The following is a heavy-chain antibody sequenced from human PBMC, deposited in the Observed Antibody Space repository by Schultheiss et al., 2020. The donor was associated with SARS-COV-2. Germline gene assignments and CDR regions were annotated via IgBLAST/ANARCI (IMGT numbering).Heavy chain of an antibody. CDR1: GDSVSSNSAA. Sequence: SQTLSLTCAISGDSVSSNSAAWNWIRQSPSRGLEWLGRTYYRSKWYNDYAVSVKSRITINPDTSKNQFSLQLNSVTPEDTAVYYCARDGGIYYDSTYAFDIWGQGTMVTVSS. D-gene: IGHD3-22*01. J-gene: IGHJ3*02. CDR3: ARDGGIYYDSTYAFDI. V-gene: IGHV6-1*01. CDR2: TYYRSKWYN.